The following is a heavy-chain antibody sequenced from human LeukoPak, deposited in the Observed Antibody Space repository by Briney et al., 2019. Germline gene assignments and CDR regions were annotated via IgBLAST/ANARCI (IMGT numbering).Heavy chain of an antibody. CDR1: GYTFTSYA. CDR3: ARTVEMATLDY. Sequence: ASVKVSCKASGYTFTSYAMHWVRQAPGQRLEWMGWINVGNGSTKYSQKFQGRVTITRDTSASTAYMELSSLRSEDTAVYYCARTVEMATLDYWGQGTLVTVSS. J-gene: IGHJ4*02. D-gene: IGHD5-24*01. CDR2: INVGNGST. V-gene: IGHV1-3*01.